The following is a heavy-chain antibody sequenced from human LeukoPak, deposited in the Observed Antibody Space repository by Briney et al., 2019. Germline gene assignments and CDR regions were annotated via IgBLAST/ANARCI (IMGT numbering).Heavy chain of an antibody. D-gene: IGHD3-3*01. CDR1: GLTFSSYA. V-gene: IGHV3-23*01. J-gene: IGHJ4*02. Sequence: GGSLRLSCAASGLTFSSYAMSWVRQAPGKGLEWVSGISGSGGSTYYADSVKGPFTISRDNSKNTLYLQMNSLRAEDTAVYYCAKRVDYFDYWGQGTLVTVSS. CDR3: AKRVDYFDY. CDR2: ISGSGGST.